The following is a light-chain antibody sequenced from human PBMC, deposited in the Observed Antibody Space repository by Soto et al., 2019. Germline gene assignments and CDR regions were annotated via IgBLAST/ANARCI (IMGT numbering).Light chain of an antibody. J-gene: IGKJ3*01. CDR2: DAS. CDR3: QQFNSYPPFT. CDR1: QGISSA. V-gene: IGKV1-13*02. Sequence: ALQLTQSPSSLSASVGDRVTITCRASQGISSALAWYQQKPGKAPKLLIYDASSLESGVPSRFSGSGSATHFTLTISSLKPEDFATYYCQQFNSYPPFTFGPGTKVDIK.